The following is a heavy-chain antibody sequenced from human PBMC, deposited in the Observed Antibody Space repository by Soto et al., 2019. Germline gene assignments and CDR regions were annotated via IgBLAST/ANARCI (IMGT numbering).Heavy chain of an antibody. V-gene: IGHV1-18*01. CDR1: GYTFTSYG. J-gene: IGHJ4*02. Sequence: QVQLVQSGAEVKKPGASVKVSCKASGYTFTSYGISWVRQAPGQGLEWMGWISAYNGNTTYAQKLQGRVTVTTDTSTSTAYLELRRLRSDDTAVYCCGRESSSRCHDYWGQGTLVTVSS. D-gene: IGHD6-13*01. CDR3: GRESSSRCHDY. CDR2: ISAYNGNT.